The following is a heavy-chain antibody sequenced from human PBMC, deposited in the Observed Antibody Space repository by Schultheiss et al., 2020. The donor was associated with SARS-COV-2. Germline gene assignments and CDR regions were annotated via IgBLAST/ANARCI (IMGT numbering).Heavy chain of an antibody. Sequence: GGSLRLSCAASGFTFSNSDMNWVRQAPGKGLEWVSGVSWNGSRTHYADSVKGRFIISRDNSRNFLYQQMNSLRPEDMAVYYCATLGGGLTAANYYSDHWGQGTLVTVSS. V-gene: IGHV3-19*01. CDR1: GFTFSNSD. J-gene: IGHJ4*02. CDR3: ATLGGGLTAANYYSDH. CDR2: VSWNGSRT. D-gene: IGHD2-21*02.